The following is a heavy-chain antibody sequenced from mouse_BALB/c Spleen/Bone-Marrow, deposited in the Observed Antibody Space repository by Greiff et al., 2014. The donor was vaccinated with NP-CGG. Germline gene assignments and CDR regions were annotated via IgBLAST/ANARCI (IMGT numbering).Heavy chain of an antibody. CDR2: IWADGST. CDR3: ARITTATGAMDY. CDR1: GFSLTNHG. Sequence: QVQLKESGPGLVAPSQSLSITCTVSGFSLTNHGVHWVRQPPGKGLEWLGVIWADGSTNYNSALMSRLSISKDNSKSQVFFKMNSLQTDDTAMYYCARITTATGAMDYWGQGTSVTVSS. J-gene: IGHJ4*01. V-gene: IGHV2-9*02. D-gene: IGHD1-2*01.